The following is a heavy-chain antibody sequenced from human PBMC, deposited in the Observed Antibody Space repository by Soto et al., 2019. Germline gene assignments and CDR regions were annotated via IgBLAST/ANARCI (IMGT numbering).Heavy chain of an antibody. J-gene: IGHJ4*02. CDR1: GFTFISYA. Sequence: GGSLRLSCAASGFTFISYAMSWVRQAPGKGLEWVSAISGSGGSTYYADSVKGRFTISRDNSKNTLYLQMNSLRAEDTAVYYCAKDPSSWPYYYFDYWGQGTLVTVSS. CDR2: ISGSGGST. D-gene: IGHD6-13*01. CDR3: AKDPSSWPYYYFDY. V-gene: IGHV3-23*01.